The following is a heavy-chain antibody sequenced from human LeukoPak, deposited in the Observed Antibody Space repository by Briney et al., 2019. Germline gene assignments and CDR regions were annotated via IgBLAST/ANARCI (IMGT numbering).Heavy chain of an antibody. J-gene: IGHJ4*02. D-gene: IGHD2-2*02. CDR3: ARARARVGYCSSTSCYTPDY. V-gene: IGHV3-74*01. Sequence: PGGSLRLSCAASGFPFSDHYMIWIRQAPGKGLVWVSRINTDGSSTSYADSVKGRFTISRDNAKNTLYLQMNSLRAEDTAVYYCARARARVGYCSSTSCYTPDYWGQGTLVTVSS. CDR1: GFPFSDHY. CDR2: INTDGSST.